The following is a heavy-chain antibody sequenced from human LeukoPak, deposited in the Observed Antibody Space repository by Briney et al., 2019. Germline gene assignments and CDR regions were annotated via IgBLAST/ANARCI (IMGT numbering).Heavy chain of an antibody. CDR1: GFTFDDYA. Sequence: HPGGSLRLSCAASGFTFDDYAMHWVRQAPGKGLEWVSGISWNSGSIGYADSVKGRFTISRDNAKNSLYLQMNSLRAEDTALYYCARSMTTVTPVFDYWGQGTLVTVSS. J-gene: IGHJ4*02. D-gene: IGHD4-11*01. CDR2: ISWNSGSI. V-gene: IGHV3-9*01. CDR3: ARSMTTVTPVFDY.